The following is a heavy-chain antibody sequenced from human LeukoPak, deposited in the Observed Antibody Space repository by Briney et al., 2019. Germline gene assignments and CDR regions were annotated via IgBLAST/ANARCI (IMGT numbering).Heavy chain of an antibody. CDR2: INPNSGGT. J-gene: IGHJ5*02. CDR1: GYTFTAYY. V-gene: IGHV1-2*04. D-gene: IGHD3-10*01. Sequence: SVTVSSTASGYTFTAYYMHWVRPAPGQGLEWMGWINPNSGGTNYAQKFQGWVTMTRDTSISTAYMELSRLRSDDTAVYYCARSSLLWFGEPSNWFDPWGQGTLVTVSS. CDR3: ARSSLLWFGEPSNWFDP.